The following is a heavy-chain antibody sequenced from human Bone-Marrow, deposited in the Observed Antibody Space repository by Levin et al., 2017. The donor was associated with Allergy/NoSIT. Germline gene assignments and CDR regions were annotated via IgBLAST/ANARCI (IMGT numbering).Heavy chain of an antibody. V-gene: IGHV4-34*01. CDR3: ARDPDILTGIDAFDS. J-gene: IGHJ3*02. Sequence: SETLSLTCAVYGGSFSGYYWSWIRQPPGKGLEWIGEINHSGSTNYNPSLKSRVTISVDTSKNQFSLKLSSVTAADTAVYYCARDPDILTGIDAFDSWGQGTMVTVSS. D-gene: IGHD3-9*01. CDR2: INHSGST. CDR1: GGSFSGYY.